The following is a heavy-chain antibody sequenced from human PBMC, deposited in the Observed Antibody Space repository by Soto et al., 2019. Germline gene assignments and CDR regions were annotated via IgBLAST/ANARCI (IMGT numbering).Heavy chain of an antibody. CDR2: INSAGSVT. CDR3: VKEMATFFFDY. Sequence: VPRRVSCGAAEFSSAACPLHCVRQAPGKGLQWVALINSAGSVTYYADSVKGRFTISRDNSKNSLYLHMNSLRTEDTAFYYCVKEMATFFFDYWGQG. CDR1: EFSSAACP. J-gene: IGHJ4*02. V-gene: IGHV3-43*01. D-gene: IGHD5-12*01.